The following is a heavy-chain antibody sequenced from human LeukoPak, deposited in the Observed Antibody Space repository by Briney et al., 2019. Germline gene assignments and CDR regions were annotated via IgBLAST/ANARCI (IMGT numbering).Heavy chain of an antibody. CDR3: ARTYSSSWHYYYYYYYMDV. CDR2: ISAYNGNT. J-gene: IGHJ6*03. CDR1: GYTFTSYG. D-gene: IGHD6-13*01. V-gene: IGHV1-18*01. Sequence: ASVKVSCKASGYTFTSYGISWVRQAPGQGHEWMGWISAYNGNTNYAQKLQGRVTMTTDTSTSTAYMELRSLRSDDTAVYYCARTYSSSWHYYYYYYYMDVWGKGTTVTVSS.